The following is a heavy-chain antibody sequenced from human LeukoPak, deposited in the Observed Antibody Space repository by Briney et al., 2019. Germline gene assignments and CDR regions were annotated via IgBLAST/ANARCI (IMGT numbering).Heavy chain of an antibody. CDR1: GFTFSSYS. Sequence: GGSLRLSCAASGFTFSSYSMNWVRQAPGKGLVWVSYISSSSSTIYYADSVKGRFTISRDNAKSLLYLQMNSLRAEDTAVYYCASPSGHPITIFGVVPDAVDIWGQGTMVTASS. V-gene: IGHV3-48*01. J-gene: IGHJ3*02. CDR3: ASPSGHPITIFGVVPDAVDI. D-gene: IGHD3-3*01. CDR2: ISSSSSTI.